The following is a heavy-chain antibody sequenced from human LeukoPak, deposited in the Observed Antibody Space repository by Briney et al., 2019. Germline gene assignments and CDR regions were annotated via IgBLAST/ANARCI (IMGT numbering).Heavy chain of an antibody. CDR3: ARDYDILTGSPGLRFDY. D-gene: IGHD3-9*01. V-gene: IGHV3-23*01. Sequence: PGGSLRLACAASGFTFNGYAMNWVRQAPGKGLEWVSAISDSGDNTYYADSVRGRFTISRDNSMNTLYLQMNTLRAEDTAVYYCARDYDILTGSPGLRFDYWGQGTLVTVPS. CDR2: ISDSGDNT. CDR1: GFTFNGYA. J-gene: IGHJ4*02.